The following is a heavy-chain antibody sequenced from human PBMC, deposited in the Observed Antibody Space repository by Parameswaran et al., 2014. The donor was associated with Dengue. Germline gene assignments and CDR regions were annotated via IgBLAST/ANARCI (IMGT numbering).Heavy chain of an antibody. CDR3: ARDLWAAAGRIGDY. Sequence: VRQMPGKGLEWVSCISSSSSYIYYADSVKGRFTISRDNAKNSLYLQMNSLRAEDTAVYYCARDLWAAAGRIGDYWGQGTLVTVSS. J-gene: IGHJ4*02. CDR2: ISSSSSYI. V-gene: IGHV3-21*01. D-gene: IGHD6-13*01.